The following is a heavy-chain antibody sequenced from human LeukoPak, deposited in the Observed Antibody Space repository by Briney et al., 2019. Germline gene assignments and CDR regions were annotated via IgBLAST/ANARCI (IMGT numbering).Heavy chain of an antibody. J-gene: IGHJ6*03. D-gene: IGHD2-15*01. Sequence: SETLSLTCTVSGGSISSYYWSWIRQPPGKGLEWIGYIYTSGRTNYNRSLKSRVTISVDTSKNQFSLKLSSVTAADTAVYYCARSPAPVEAFDYYMDVWRKGTTVTVSS. V-gene: IGHV4-4*09. CDR1: GGSISSYY. CDR3: ARSPAPVEAFDYYMDV. CDR2: IYTSGRT.